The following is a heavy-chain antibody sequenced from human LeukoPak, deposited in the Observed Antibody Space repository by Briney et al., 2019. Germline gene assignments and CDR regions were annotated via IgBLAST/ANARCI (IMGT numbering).Heavy chain of an antibody. CDR1: GFDVMTNY. D-gene: IGHD4-11*01. V-gene: IGHV3-66*01. J-gene: IGHJ4*02. CDR3: VKETPGTTMYY. Sequence: PGGSLRLSCAASGFDVMTNYMSWVRQAPGEGLEWVSVISRGADTYYADSVKGRFIIYRDISTNTVYLQMDRLRAEDTAVYFCVKETPGTTMYYWGQGTLVTVSS. CDR2: ISRGADT.